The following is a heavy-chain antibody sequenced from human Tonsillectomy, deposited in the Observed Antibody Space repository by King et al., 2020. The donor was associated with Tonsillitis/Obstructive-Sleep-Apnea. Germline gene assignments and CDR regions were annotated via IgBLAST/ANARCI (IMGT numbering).Heavy chain of an antibody. CDR3: ARVVLTYYHAFDI. V-gene: IGHV4-59*01. CDR1: GGSISSYY. CDR2: IYYSGST. D-gene: IGHD3-10*01. Sequence: LQLQESGPGLVKPSETLSLTCTVSGGSISSYYWSWIRQPPGKGLEWIGYIYYSGSTNYNPSLKSRVTISVDTSKNQFSLKLSSVTAADTAGYYCARVVLTYYHAFDIWGQGTMVTVSS. J-gene: IGHJ3*02.